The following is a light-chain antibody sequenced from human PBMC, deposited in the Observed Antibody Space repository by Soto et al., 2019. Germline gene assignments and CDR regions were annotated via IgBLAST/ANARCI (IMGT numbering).Light chain of an antibody. CDR3: SSYTSSSLYV. Sequence: QSALTQPASVSGSPGQSITISCTGTSSDVGGYNYVSWYQQHPGKAPKLMIYDVSNRPSGVSNRFSGSKSGNTASLTISGLQAEDDADYYCSSYTSSSLYVFGTGTKHTVL. CDR2: DVS. CDR1: SSDVGGYNY. J-gene: IGLJ1*01. V-gene: IGLV2-14*01.